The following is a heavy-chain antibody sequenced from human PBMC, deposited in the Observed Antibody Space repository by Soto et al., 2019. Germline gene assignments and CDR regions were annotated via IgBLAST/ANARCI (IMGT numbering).Heavy chain of an antibody. D-gene: IGHD6-19*01. Sequence: GGSLRLSCTASGFTFGDYAMSWVRQAPGKGLEWVGFIRSKAYGGTTEYAASVKGRFTISRDDSKSIAYLQMNSLKTEDTAVYYCTRRSIAVAGVTDYWGQGTLVTVSS. V-gene: IGHV3-49*04. J-gene: IGHJ4*02. CDR3: TRRSIAVAGVTDY. CDR2: IRSKAYGGTT. CDR1: GFTFGDYA.